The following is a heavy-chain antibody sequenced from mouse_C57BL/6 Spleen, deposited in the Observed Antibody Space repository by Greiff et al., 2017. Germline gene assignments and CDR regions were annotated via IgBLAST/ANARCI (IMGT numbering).Heavy chain of an antibody. D-gene: IGHD2-4*01. Sequence: QVQLQQSGAELARPGASVKMSCTASGYTFTSYTMHWVKQRPGQGLEWIGYINPSSGYTKYNQKFKDQATLTADKSSSTAYMQLSSLTSEDSAVYYCARGDYADYWGQGTTLTVSS. V-gene: IGHV1-4*01. J-gene: IGHJ2*01. CDR1: GYTFTSYT. CDR2: INPSSGYT. CDR3: ARGDYADY.